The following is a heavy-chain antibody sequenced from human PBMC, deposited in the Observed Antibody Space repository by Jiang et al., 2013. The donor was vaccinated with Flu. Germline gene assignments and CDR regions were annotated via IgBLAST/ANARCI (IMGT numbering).Heavy chain of an antibody. J-gene: IGHJ4*02. D-gene: IGHD6-19*01. CDR1: GGTFSSYA. CDR2: IIPIFGTA. Sequence: SGAEVKKPGSSVKVSCKASGGTFSSYAISWVRQAPGQGLEWMGGIIPIFGTANYAQKFQGRVTITADKSTSTAYMELSSLRSEDTAVYYCATLFNSIAVAGTPHFDYWGQGTLVTVSS. V-gene: IGHV1-69*06. CDR3: ATLFNSIAVAGTPHFDY.